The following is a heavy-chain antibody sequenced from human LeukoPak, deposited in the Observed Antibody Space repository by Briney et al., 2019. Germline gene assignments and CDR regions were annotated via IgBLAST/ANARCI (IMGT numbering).Heavy chain of an antibody. Sequence: GGSLRLSCAASGFTFRTYDMSWVRQAPGKGLEWVSTISGSGGSTYYADSVKGRFTISRDNSKDTLYLQMNSLRAEDTAVYYCAKGIVVGVSYYYYCMDVWGIGTTVTVS. J-gene: IGHJ6*03. CDR1: GFTFRTYD. CDR3: AKGIVVGVSYYYYCMDV. D-gene: IGHD2-2*01. V-gene: IGHV3-23*01. CDR2: ISGSGGST.